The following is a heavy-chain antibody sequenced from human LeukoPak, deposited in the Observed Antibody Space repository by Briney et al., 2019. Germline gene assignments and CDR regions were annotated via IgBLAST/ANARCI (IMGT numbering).Heavy chain of an antibody. D-gene: IGHD3-22*01. CDR3: AREDYYDSGSNDY. CDR2: INPNINGT. V-gene: IGHV1-2*02. Sequence: ASVKVSCKASGYTFTSYYIHWVRQAPGQGLEWMGWINPNINGTNYAQKFQGRVTMTGDRSISTAYMELSRLRSDDTAVYYCAREDYYDSGSNDYWGQGTLVTVSS. J-gene: IGHJ4*02. CDR1: GYTFTSYY.